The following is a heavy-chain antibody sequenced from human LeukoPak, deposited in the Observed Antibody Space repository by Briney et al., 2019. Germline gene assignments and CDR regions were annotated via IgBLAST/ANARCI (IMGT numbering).Heavy chain of an antibody. CDR2: IYHSGST. J-gene: IGHJ4*02. Sequence: SETLSLTCTVSGYSISSGYYWGWIRQPPGKGLEWIGSIYHSGSTYYNPSLKSRVTISVDTSKNQFSLKLSSVTAAHTAVYYCARTDSGSYRQPFDYWGLGTLVTVSS. CDR1: GYSISSGYY. CDR3: ARTDSGSYRQPFDY. V-gene: IGHV4-38-2*02. D-gene: IGHD1-26*01.